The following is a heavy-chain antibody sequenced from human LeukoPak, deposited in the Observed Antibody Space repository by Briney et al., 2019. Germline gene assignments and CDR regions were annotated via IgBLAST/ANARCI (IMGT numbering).Heavy chain of an antibody. CDR3: AKGMYYYDSSGYYLFDY. CDR2: IYGGNT. Sequence: QTGGSLRLSCLTSGFTFSNYAMSWVRQAPGKGLEWVSGIYGGNTYYADSVKGRFTISRDNSKNTLYLQMSSLRAEDTAVYYCAKGMYYYDSSGYYLFDYWGQGTLVTVSS. D-gene: IGHD3-22*01. V-gene: IGHV3-23*01. CDR1: GFTFSNYA. J-gene: IGHJ4*02.